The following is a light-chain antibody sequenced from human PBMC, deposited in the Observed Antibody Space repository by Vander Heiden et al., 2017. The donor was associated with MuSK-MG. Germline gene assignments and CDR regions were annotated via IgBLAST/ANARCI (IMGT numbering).Light chain of an antibody. CDR2: QDS. CDR3: QAWDSSLV. Sequence: SYELTQPPSVSVSPGQTASITCSGDKLGDKYACWYQQKPGQSPVLVIYQDSKRPSGIPERFSGSTSGTTATLTISGTQAMDESDYYCQAWDSSLVFGGGTKLTVL. J-gene: IGLJ2*01. CDR1: KLGDKY. V-gene: IGLV3-1*01.